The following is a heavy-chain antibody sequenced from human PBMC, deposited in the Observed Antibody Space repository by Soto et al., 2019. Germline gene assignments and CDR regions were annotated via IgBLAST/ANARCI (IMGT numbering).Heavy chain of an antibody. CDR3: ARGHAAMVIWYFDL. Sequence: QVQLQQWGAGLLKPSETLSLTCAVYGGSFSGYYWSWIRQPPGKGLEWIGEINHSGSTNYNPSLKSRVTISVDTSKNQFSLKLSSVTAADTAVYYCARGHAAMVIWYFDLWGRGTLVTVSS. CDR2: INHSGST. D-gene: IGHD5-18*01. V-gene: IGHV4-34*01. J-gene: IGHJ2*01. CDR1: GGSFSGYY.